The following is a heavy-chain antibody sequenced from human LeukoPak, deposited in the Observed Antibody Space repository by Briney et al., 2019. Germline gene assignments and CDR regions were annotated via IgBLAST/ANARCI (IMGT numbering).Heavy chain of an antibody. J-gene: IGHJ4*02. V-gene: IGHV1-69*01. CDR1: GGTFSSYA. CDR2: IIPIFGTA. CDR3: ATVGSGYYYDFDY. Sequence: EASVKVSCKASGGTFSSYAISWVRQAPGQGLEWMGGIIPIFGTANYAQKFQGRVTITADESTSTAYMELSSLRSEDTAVYYCATVGSGYYYDFDYWGQGTLVTVSS. D-gene: IGHD3-22*01.